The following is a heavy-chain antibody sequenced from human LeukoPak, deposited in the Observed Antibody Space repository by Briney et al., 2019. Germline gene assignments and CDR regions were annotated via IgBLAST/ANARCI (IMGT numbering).Heavy chain of an antibody. CDR3: ARHREDIVVVPFDY. CDR2: IFYSGNT. CDR1: GFTFSNYA. D-gene: IGHD2-2*01. V-gene: IGHV4-39*01. Sequence: GSLRLSCAASGFTFSNYAMSWVRQPPGKGLEWIGGIFYSGNTYYNPSLKSRVTISVDKSKNQFSLRLSSVTAADTAVYYCARHREDIVVVPFDYWGQGTLVTVPS. J-gene: IGHJ4*02.